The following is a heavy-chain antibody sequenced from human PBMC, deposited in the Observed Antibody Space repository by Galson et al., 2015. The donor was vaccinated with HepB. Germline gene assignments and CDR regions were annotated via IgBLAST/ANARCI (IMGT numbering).Heavy chain of an antibody. Sequence: SVKVSCKASGGTFSSYAISWVRQAPGQGLEWMGGIIPIFGTANYAQKFQGRVTITADESTSTAYMELSSLRSEDTAVYYCARGEVLRFLEWLPKYYYYYGMDVWGQGTTVTVSS. V-gene: IGHV1-69*13. D-gene: IGHD3-3*01. CDR1: GGTFSSYA. J-gene: IGHJ6*02. CDR2: IIPIFGTA. CDR3: ARGEVLRFLEWLPKYYYYYGMDV.